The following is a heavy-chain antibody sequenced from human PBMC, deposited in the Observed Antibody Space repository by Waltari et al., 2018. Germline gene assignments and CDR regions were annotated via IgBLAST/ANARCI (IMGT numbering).Heavy chain of an antibody. Sequence: EVQLVQSGAEVKKSGESLTISCKGSGFIFTRYWLNWLRQMPGKGLEWMGRIDPADSRTYYSPSFQGHVTISVDKSISTAYLQWNSLEASDTAMFYCARQRGGGGPWSDNNDYYGMDVWGQGTTVIVCS. D-gene: IGHD1-1*01. V-gene: IGHV5-10-1*03. CDR3: ARQRGGGGPWSDNNDYYGMDV. CDR2: IDPADSRT. J-gene: IGHJ6*02. CDR1: GFIFTRYW.